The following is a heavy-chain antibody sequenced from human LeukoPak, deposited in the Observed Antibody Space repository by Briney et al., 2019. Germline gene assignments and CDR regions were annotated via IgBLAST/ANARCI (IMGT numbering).Heavy chain of an antibody. V-gene: IGHV3-33*01. Sequence: GGSLRLSCAASGFTFSSYGMHWVRQAPGKGLEWVAVIWNDGSNKYYADSVKGRFTISRDNSKNTLYLQMNSLRAEDTAVYYCARDVGPSGVITTGFDYWGQGTLVTVSS. J-gene: IGHJ4*02. CDR3: ARDVGPSGVITTGFDY. CDR1: GFTFSSYG. CDR2: IWNDGSNK. D-gene: IGHD3-22*01.